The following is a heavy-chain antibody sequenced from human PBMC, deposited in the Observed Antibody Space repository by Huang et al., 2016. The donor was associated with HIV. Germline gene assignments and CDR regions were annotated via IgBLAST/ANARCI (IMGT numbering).Heavy chain of an antibody. Sequence: QVQLQESGPGPVKPSQTLSLTCTVSGDSISRGGYLWSWIRQSPGKGLGWIGSISYTGTTSYNPSLRSRVTMSVDTSKNQFSLRLTSVTAEDTAVYYCARDRITQCNGGRCYSDWSDPWGQGTLVIVSS. V-gene: IGHV4-30-4*08. CDR3: ARDRITQCNGGRCYSDWSDP. CDR2: ISYTGTT. D-gene: IGHD2-15*01. J-gene: IGHJ5*02. CDR1: GDSISRGGYL.